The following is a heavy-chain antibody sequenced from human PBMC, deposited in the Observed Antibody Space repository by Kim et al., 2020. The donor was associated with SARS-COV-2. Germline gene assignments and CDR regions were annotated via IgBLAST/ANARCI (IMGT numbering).Heavy chain of an antibody. CDR3: AKEGGISWDFDY. D-gene: IGHD6-13*01. Sequence: YAADSVKGRFTISRDNSKNTLYLQMNSLRAEDTAVYYCAKEGGISWDFDYWGQGTLVTVSS. J-gene: IGHJ4*02. V-gene: IGHV3-23*01.